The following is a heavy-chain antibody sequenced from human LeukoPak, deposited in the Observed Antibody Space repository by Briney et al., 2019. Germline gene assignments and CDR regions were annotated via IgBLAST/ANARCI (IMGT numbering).Heavy chain of an antibody. J-gene: IGHJ4*02. D-gene: IGHD1-26*01. V-gene: IGHV3-43D*03. CDR3: AKGVSGSYRSSFDY. CDR2: ISWDGGST. CDR1: GFTFDDYA. Sequence: GGSLRLSCAASGFTFDDYAMHWVRQAPGKGLEWVSLISWDGGSTYYADSVKGRFTISRDNSKNSLYLQMNSLRTEDTALYYCAKGVSGSYRSSFDYWGQGTLVTVSS.